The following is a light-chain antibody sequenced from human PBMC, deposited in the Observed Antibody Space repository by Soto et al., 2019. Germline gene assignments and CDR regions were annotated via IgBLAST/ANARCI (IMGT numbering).Light chain of an antibody. Sequence: DIQMTQSPSSLSASVGYRVTITCRSSQGISTYLNWYQQKPGKAPKVLIYAASSLQSGVPSRFSGRGSETDFTLTISSLQHEDFATYSCQQSNSITWTFGQGTKVDIK. J-gene: IGKJ1*01. CDR2: AAS. CDR3: QQSNSITWT. CDR1: QGISTY. V-gene: IGKV1-39*01.